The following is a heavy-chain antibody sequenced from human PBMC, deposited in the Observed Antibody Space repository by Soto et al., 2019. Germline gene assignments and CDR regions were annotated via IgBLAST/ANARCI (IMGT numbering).Heavy chain of an antibody. CDR1: GGSVSSGSYY. J-gene: IGHJ6*02. CDR2: IYYSGST. CDR3: AKDQDAYGDSVLGDSYYYHPYGLDV. Sequence: SETLSLTCTVSGGSVSSGSYYWSWIRQPPGKGLEWIGYIYYSGSTNYNPSLKSRVTIAVDTSKNQFSLKLSSVTAADTAIYYCAKDQDAYGDSVLGDSYYYHPYGLDVWGPGTTVTVSS. V-gene: IGHV4-61*01. D-gene: IGHD4-17*01.